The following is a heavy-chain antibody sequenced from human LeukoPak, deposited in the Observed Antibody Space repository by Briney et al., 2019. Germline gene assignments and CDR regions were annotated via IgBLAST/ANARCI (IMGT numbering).Heavy chain of an antibody. D-gene: IGHD2/OR15-2a*01. CDR2: INQGGSEK. J-gene: IGHJ3*02. CDR1: GFTFSSYW. V-gene: IGHV3-7*04. CDR3: ARISKYALDI. Sequence: GGSLRLSCAASGFTFSSYWMSRVRQAPGKGLERVGNINQGGSEKYYVDSVKGRVTISRDNAKNSLFLQMDSLRAEDTAVYYCARISKYALDIWGQGTMVTVSS.